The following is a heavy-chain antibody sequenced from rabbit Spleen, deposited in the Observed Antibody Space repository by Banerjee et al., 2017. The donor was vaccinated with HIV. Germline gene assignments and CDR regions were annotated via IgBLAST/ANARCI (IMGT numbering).Heavy chain of an antibody. CDR1: GFDFNSYY. Sequence: QSLEESGGGLVQPGGSLKLSCKASGFDFNSYYMSWVRQAPGKGLEWIGYIDPLFGSAYYASWVNGRFSISRENTQNTVSLQLNSLTAADTATYFCARGSAMMTMVITGYYFTLWGPGTLVTVS. V-gene: IGHV1S7*01. D-gene: IGHD2-1*01. CDR2: IDPLFGSA. J-gene: IGHJ4*01. CDR3: ARGSAMMTMVITGYYFTL.